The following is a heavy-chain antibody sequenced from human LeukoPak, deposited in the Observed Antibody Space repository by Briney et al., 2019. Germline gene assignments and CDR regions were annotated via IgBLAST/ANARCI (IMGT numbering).Heavy chain of an antibody. CDR1: GGTFSSYA. V-gene: IGHV1-69*13. Sequence: GASVKVSCKASGGTFSSYAISWVRQAPGQGLEWMGGIIPIFGTANYAQKFQGRVTITADESTSTAYMELSSLRSEDTAVYYCAREGRSLLWFGEKWGQGTLVTVSS. J-gene: IGHJ4*02. CDR2: IIPIFGTA. CDR3: AREGRSLLWFGEK. D-gene: IGHD3-10*01.